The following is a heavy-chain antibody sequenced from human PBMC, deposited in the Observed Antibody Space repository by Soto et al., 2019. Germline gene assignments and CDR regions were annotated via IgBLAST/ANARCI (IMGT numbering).Heavy chain of an antibody. Sequence: SETLSLTCAVNGGSFSAYYWTWIRQPPGRGLEWIGEIDHSGSTNYNPSLESRVTISIDTAKNRFSLNVTSVTAADTAVYYCVRGLRYSGMDVWGQGITVTVSS. V-gene: IGHV4-34*01. CDR3: VRGLRYSGMDV. CDR2: IDHSGST. CDR1: GGSFSAYY. D-gene: IGHD2-15*01. J-gene: IGHJ6*02.